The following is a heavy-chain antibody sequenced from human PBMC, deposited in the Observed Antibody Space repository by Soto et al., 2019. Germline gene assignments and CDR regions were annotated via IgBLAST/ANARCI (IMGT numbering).Heavy chain of an antibody. V-gene: IGHV1-18*01. CDR1: GYTFTSYG. CDR3: ARDGGDYVLYMDV. J-gene: IGHJ6*03. Sequence: QVQLVQSGAEVKKPGASVKVSCKASGYTFTSYGISWVRQAPGQGLAWMGCSSAYNGNTNYAQKLQGRVPMTTATSTSAAYMELRSLRSDDTAVYSCARDGGDYVLYMDVWGKGTTVTVSS. CDR2: SSAYNGNT. D-gene: IGHD4-17*01.